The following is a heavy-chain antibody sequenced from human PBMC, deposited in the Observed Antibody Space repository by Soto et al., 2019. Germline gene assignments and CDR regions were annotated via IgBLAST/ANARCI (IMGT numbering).Heavy chain of an antibody. J-gene: IGHJ6*03. CDR3: ARDPEAGELVPYYYMDV. Sequence: GGSLRLSCAASGFTVSSNYMSWVRQAPGKGLEWVSVIYSGGSTYYADSVKGRFTISRDNSKNTLYLQMNSLRAEDTAVYYCARDPEAGELVPYYYMDVWGKGTTVTVSS. D-gene: IGHD3-16*01. CDR1: GFTVSSNY. CDR2: IYSGGST. V-gene: IGHV3-66*01.